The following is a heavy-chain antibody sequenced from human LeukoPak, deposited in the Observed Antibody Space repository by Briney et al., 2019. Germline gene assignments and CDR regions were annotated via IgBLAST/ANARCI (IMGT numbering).Heavy chain of an antibody. Sequence: SETLSLTCTVSGGSISSGGYYWSWIRQHPGKGLEWIGYIYYSGSTYYNPSLKSRATISVDTSKNQFSLKLSSVTAADTAVYYCARGPGGRYCSSTSCSNPLDYWGQGTLVTVSS. CDR3: ARGPGGRYCSSTSCSNPLDY. CDR1: GGSISSGGYY. V-gene: IGHV4-31*03. D-gene: IGHD2-2*01. CDR2: IYYSGST. J-gene: IGHJ4*02.